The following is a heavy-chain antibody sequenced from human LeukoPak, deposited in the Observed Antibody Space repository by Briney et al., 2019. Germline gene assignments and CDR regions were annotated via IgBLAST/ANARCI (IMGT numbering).Heavy chain of an antibody. CDR2: ISYDGTDK. Sequence: PGGSLRLSCAASGFTFSNYGMHWVRQAPGKGLEWVTVISYDGTDKYYADSVKGRFTVSRDNSRNALYLHMNSLRAEDTAVYYCAKSHYSYDSSNAFNYWGQGTLVTVSS. CDR1: GFTFSNYG. D-gene: IGHD3-22*01. CDR3: AKSHYSYDSSNAFNY. V-gene: IGHV3-30*18. J-gene: IGHJ4*02.